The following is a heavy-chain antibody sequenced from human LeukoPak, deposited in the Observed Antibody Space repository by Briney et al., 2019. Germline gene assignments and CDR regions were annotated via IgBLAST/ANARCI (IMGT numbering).Heavy chain of an antibody. J-gene: IGHJ4*02. CDR1: GFTFSSYD. V-gene: IGHV3-13*01. Sequence: GGSLRLSCAASGFTFSSYDMHWVRQATGKGLEWVSAIGTAGDTYYPGSVKGRFTISRENAKNSLYLQMNSLRAGDTAVYYCASWGNSGYFDYWGQGTLVTVSS. CDR3: ASWGNSGYFDY. D-gene: IGHD4-23*01. CDR2: IGTAGDT.